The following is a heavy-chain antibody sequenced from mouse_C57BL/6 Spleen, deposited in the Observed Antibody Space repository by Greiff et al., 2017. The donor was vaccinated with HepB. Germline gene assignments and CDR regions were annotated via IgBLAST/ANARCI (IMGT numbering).Heavy chain of an antibody. Sequence: QVQLQQPGTELVKPGASVKLSCKASGYTFTSYWMHWVKQRPGQGLEWIGNINPSNGGTNYNEKFKSKATLTVDKSSSTAYMQLSSLTSEDSAVYDCARKDIYYGNPFDYWGHGTTLTVSS. CDR1: GYTFTSYW. J-gene: IGHJ2*01. V-gene: IGHV1-53*01. D-gene: IGHD2-1*01. CDR3: ARKDIYYGNPFDY. CDR2: INPSNGGT.